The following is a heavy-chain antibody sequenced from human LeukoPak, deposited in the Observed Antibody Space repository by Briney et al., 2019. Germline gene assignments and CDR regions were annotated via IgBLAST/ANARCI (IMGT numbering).Heavy chain of an antibody. V-gene: IGHV3-11*05. D-gene: IGHD3-10*02. Sequence: PGGSLRLSCAASGFSFGDYYMTWIRQAPGKGLEWVSYISGSPIYTNYADSVKGRFTISRDNAKKSLYLQMNSLRAEDTAVYYCARVVFGDSIPGYWGQGTLVTVSS. J-gene: IGHJ4*02. CDR3: ARVVFGDSIPGY. CDR2: ISGSPIYT. CDR1: GFSFGDYY.